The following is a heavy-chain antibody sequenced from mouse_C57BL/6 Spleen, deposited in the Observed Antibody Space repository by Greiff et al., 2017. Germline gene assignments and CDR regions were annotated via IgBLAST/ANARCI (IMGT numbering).Heavy chain of an antibody. V-gene: IGHV5-16*01. CDR3: ARDHLAYFDY. CDR1: GFTFSDYY. J-gene: IGHJ2*01. Sequence: EVMLVESEGGLVQPGSSMKLSCTASGFTFSDYYMAWVRQVPEKGLEWVANINYDGSSTYYLDSLKSRFIISRDNAKNILYLQMSSLKSEDTATYYCARDHLAYFDYWGQGTTLTVSS. CDR2: INYDGSST.